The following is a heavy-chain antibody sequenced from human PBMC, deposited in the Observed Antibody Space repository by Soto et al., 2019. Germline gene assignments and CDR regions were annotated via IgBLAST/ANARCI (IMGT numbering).Heavy chain of an antibody. CDR1: GGSISSGGYS. Sequence: QLQLQESGSGLVKPSQTLSLTCAVSGGSISSGGYSWSWIRQPPGKGLEWIGYIYHSGSTYYNPSLKSRVTISVDRSKNQFSLKLSSVTAADTAVYYCARDGGFGELYSAFDIWGQGTMVTVSS. CDR3: ARDGGFGELYSAFDI. J-gene: IGHJ3*02. V-gene: IGHV4-30-2*01. CDR2: IYHSGST. D-gene: IGHD3-10*01.